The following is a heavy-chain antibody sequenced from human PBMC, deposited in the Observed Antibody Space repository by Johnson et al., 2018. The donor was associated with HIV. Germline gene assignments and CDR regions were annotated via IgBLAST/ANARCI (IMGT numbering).Heavy chain of an antibody. CDR1: GFTFSDYY. V-gene: IGHV3-30*03. D-gene: IGHD3-3*01. CDR2: ISYDGSNK. J-gene: IGHJ3*02. Sequence: QVQLVESGGGLVKPGGSLRLSCAASGFTFSDYYMTWIRQTPGKGLEWVAVISYDGSNKYYADSVKGRFTISRDNSKNTLYLQMNSLRAEDTAVYYCARAAYYDFWSGYFDAFDIWGQGTMVTVSS. CDR3: ARAAYYDFWSGYFDAFDI.